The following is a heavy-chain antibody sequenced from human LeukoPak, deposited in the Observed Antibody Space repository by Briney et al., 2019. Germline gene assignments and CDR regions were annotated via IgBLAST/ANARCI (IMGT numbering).Heavy chain of an antibody. CDR1: GFTFSSDA. Sequence: PGGSLRLSCAAPGFTFSSDAMSWVRQAPGKGLEWVSAISGGGGSTYYAVSVKGRFTISRDNSKNTLFLQMNSLRAEETPVYFCPKDPEVLRWSFDYWGQGTLVTVSS. CDR2: ISGGGGST. J-gene: IGHJ4*02. D-gene: IGHD4-23*01. V-gene: IGHV3-23*01. CDR3: PKDPEVLRWSFDY.